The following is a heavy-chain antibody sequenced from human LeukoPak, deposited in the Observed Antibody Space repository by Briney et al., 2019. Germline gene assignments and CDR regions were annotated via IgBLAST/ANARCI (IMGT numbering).Heavy chain of an antibody. V-gene: IGHV4-4*08. Sequence: SETLSLTCSVSGDSISIYYWSWIRQPPGKGLEWIGYIYNSGSTNYNPSLKSRVTISVDTSKNQFSLKLTSVTAADTAVYYCARDFYWSAYPGHFDYWGQGTLVTVSS. CDR2: IYNSGST. CDR3: ARDFYWSAYPGHFDY. D-gene: IGHD3-3*01. J-gene: IGHJ4*02. CDR1: GDSISIYY.